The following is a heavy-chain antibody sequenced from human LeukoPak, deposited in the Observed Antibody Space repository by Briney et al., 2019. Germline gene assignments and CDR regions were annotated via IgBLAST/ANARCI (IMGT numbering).Heavy chain of an antibody. J-gene: IGHJ4*02. CDR2: ISAYNGNT. Sequence: ASVKVSCKASGYTFTSYGISWVRQAPGQGLEWMGWISAYNGNTNYAQKLQGRVTMTTDTSTSIAYMELRSLRSDDTAVYYCARELRGYSYGYSDYWGQGTLVTVSS. CDR3: ARELRGYSYGYSDY. V-gene: IGHV1-18*01. D-gene: IGHD5-18*01. CDR1: GYTFTSYG.